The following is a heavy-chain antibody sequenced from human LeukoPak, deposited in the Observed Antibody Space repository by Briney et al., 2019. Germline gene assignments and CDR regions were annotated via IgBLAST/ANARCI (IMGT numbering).Heavy chain of an antibody. CDR3: ASSGTNYYYYYMDV. CDR1: GGSISSYY. CDR2: IYTSGST. D-gene: IGHD1-1*01. V-gene: IGHV4-4*07. J-gene: IGHJ6*03. Sequence: SETLSLTCTVSGGSISSYYWSWIRQPAGKGLEWIGRIYTSGSTNYNPSLKSRVTMSVDTSKNQFSLKLSSVTSADTAVYYCASSGTNYYYYYMDVWGKGTTVTVSS.